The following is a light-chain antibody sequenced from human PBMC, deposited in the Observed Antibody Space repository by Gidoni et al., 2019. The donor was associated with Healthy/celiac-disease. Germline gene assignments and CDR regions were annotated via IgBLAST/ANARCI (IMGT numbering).Light chain of an antibody. V-gene: IGKV1-13*02. Sequence: AIQLTQSPSSLSASAGDRVTITCRASQGISSALAWYQQEPGKAPKLLIYDASSLESGVPSRFSGRGSGTYFTLTISSLQPEDFATYYCQQFNSYPLTFXQXTRLEIK. CDR2: DAS. CDR3: QQFNSYPLT. CDR1: QGISSA. J-gene: IGKJ5*01.